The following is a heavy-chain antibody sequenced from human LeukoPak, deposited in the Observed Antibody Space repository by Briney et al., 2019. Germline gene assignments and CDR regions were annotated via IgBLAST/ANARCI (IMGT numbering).Heavy chain of an antibody. J-gene: IGHJ4*02. V-gene: IGHV4-61*02. Sequence: SQTLSLTCTVSGGSISSGSYYWSWIRQPAGKGLEWIGRIYTSGSTNYNPSLKSRVTISVDTSKNQFSLKLSSVTAADTAVYYCARFWAAAGDCWGQGTLVTVSS. D-gene: IGHD6-13*01. CDR2: IYTSGST. CDR1: GGSISSGSYY. CDR3: ARFWAAAGDC.